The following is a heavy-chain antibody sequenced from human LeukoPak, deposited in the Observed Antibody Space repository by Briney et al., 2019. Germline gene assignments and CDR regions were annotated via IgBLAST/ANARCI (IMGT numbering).Heavy chain of an antibody. J-gene: IGHJ4*02. D-gene: IGHD2-2*01. CDR1: GYRFTDYY. CDR2: INPNKGGP. CDR3: ARELGFCSSTTCPLYHY. V-gene: IGHV1-2*02. Sequence: PSVKVSCKASGYRFTDYYVHWVRQAPGQGLEWMGWINPNKGGPTYAQKFHGRVTMTRDTSITTAYMELNRLTSDDPAVYYCARELGFCSSTTCPLYHYWGQGTLVTVSA.